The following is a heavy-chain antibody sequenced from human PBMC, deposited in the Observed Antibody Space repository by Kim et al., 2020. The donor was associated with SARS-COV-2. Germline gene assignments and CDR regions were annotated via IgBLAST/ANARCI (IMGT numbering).Heavy chain of an antibody. CDR1: GYTFTGYY. Sequence: ASVKVSCKASGYTFTGYYMHWVRQAPGQGLEWMGRINPNSGGTNYAQKFQGRVTMTRDTSISTAYMELSRLRSDDTAVYYCARDPPTYYYDSSGYVDSFDIWGQGTMVTVSS. CDR3: ARDPPTYYYDSSGYVDSFDI. D-gene: IGHD3-22*01. V-gene: IGHV1-2*06. J-gene: IGHJ3*02. CDR2: INPNSGGT.